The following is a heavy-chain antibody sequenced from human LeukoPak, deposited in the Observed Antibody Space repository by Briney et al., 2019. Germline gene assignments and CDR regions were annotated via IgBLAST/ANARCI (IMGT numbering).Heavy chain of an antibody. CDR2: INPNSGGT. CDR3: ARDRARRSVTTWRAFDY. CDR1: GYTFTGYY. Sequence: ASVKVSCKASGYTFTGYYMHWVRQAPGQGLEWMGWINPNSGGTNYAQKFQGRVTMTRDTSISTAYMELSRLRSDDTAVCYCARDRARRSVTTWRAFDYWGQGTLVTVSS. V-gene: IGHV1-2*02. J-gene: IGHJ4*02. D-gene: IGHD4-17*01.